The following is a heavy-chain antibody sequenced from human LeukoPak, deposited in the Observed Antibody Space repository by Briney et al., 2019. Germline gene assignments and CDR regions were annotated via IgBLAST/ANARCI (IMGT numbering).Heavy chain of an antibody. CDR1: GVTVSSNY. D-gene: IGHD3-22*01. Sequence: GGSLRLSCAASGVTVSSNYMSWVRQAPGKGLDWVSVIYSGGSTYYADSVKGRFTISRDNSKNTLYLQMNSLRAEDTAVYYCAREGVRDSSIYYYGMDVWGQGTTVTVSS. CDR2: IYSGGST. CDR3: AREGVRDSSIYYYGMDV. V-gene: IGHV3-53*01. J-gene: IGHJ6*02.